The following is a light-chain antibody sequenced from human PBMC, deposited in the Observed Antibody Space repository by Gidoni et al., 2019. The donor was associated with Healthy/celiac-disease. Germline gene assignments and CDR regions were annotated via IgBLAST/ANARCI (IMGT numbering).Light chain of an antibody. CDR3: QQRSNGPPFT. CDR1: QSVSTY. V-gene: IGKV3-11*01. J-gene: IGKJ3*01. CDR2: DAS. Sequence: DIVLTQSPATLSLSPVERATLSCRASQSVSTYLAWYQQKPGQAPRLLIYDASNRATGIPARFSGSGSGTDFTLTISSLEPEDFAVYYCQQRSNGPPFTFGPXTKVDIK.